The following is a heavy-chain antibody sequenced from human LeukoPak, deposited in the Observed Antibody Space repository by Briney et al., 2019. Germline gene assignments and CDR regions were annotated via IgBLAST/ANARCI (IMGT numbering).Heavy chain of an antibody. CDR1: RGTFSSYA. J-gene: IGHJ5*02. CDR2: IFPILGIA. CDR3: ASVLSGIAVAGAFDP. D-gene: IGHD6-19*01. Sequence: SSVQVSFKSCRGTFSSYAIRWVRQAPGQGGEWMGRIFPILGIANYPQKFQGRVTITADKSTSTAYMELSSLRSEDTAVYYCASVLSGIAVAGAFDPWGQGTLVGVS. V-gene: IGHV1-69*04.